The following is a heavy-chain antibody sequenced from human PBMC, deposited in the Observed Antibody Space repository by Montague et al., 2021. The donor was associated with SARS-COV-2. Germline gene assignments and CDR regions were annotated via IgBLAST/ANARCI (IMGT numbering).Heavy chain of an antibody. V-gene: IGHV3-48*03. CDR2: ISTSAYTT. CDR1: GFTFSNYD. Sequence: SLRLSCAASGFTFSNYDMNWVRQAPGKGPKWISYISTSAYTTSYAGSVKGRFTISRDNGKNSLYLQMNGLRVEDTAVYYCTRDYRSIVGDGLDIWGQGTKVTVSS. D-gene: IGHD3-16*02. J-gene: IGHJ3*02. CDR3: TRDYRSIVGDGLDI.